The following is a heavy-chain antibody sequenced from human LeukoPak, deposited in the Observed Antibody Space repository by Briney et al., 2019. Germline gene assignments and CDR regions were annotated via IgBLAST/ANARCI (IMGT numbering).Heavy chain of an antibody. V-gene: IGHV3-49*04. D-gene: IGHD3-10*01. CDR2: IRAKTHDGTA. Sequence: GGSLRLSCRASGFNFGDYNMNWVRQAPGKGLEWVGYIRAKTHDGTADYAASVKGRFTISRDDSKSIAYLQMTGLDSEDTAVYYCTRGQLYPYGPEFDFWGQGTLVTVPS. CDR3: TRGQLYPYGPEFDF. J-gene: IGHJ4*02. CDR1: GFNFGDYN.